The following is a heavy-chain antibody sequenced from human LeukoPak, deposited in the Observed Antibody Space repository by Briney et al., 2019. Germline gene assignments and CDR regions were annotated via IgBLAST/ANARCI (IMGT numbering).Heavy chain of an antibody. V-gene: IGHV1-18*01. D-gene: IGHD3-10*01. J-gene: IGHJ4*02. Sequence: GASVKVSCKASGYTFTSYGISWVRQAPGQGLEWMGWISAYNGNTNYAQKLQGRVTMTTDTSTSTAYMELRSLRSDDTAVYYCARSPLLWFGESRGYFDYWGQGTLVTVSS. CDR2: ISAYNGNT. CDR1: GYTFTSYG. CDR3: ARSPLLWFGESRGYFDY.